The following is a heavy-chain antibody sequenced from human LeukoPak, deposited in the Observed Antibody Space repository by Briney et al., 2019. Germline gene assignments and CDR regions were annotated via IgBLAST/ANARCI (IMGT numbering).Heavy chain of an antibody. CDR3: ARDSTYYYDSGSSGPHYFDN. CDR2: ISSGGVYE. D-gene: IGHD3-10*01. J-gene: IGHJ4*02. Sequence: GGSLRLSCAASGFTFSSYAMHWVRQAPGKGLEWVSIISSGGVYEYYADSVKGRFTISRDNSKNTLYLQLNSLRTEDTAVYYCARDSTYYYDSGSSGPHYFDNWGQGTLVTVSS. V-gene: IGHV3-30*01. CDR1: GFTFSSYA.